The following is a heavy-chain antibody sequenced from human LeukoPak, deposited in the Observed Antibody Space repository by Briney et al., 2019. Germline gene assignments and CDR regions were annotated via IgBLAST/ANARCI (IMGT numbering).Heavy chain of an antibody. CDR2: IYISGST. CDR3: ARDPTRIAVAVWAQDPSNEDAFDI. CDR1: GDSISSGSYY. J-gene: IGHJ3*02. D-gene: IGHD6-19*01. Sequence: KPSQTLSLTCTVSGDSISSGSYYWSWIRQPAGKGLEWIGRIYISGSTYYNPSLGGRVTISVDTSKNQLSLKVTSMTAADTAVYYCARDPTRIAVAVWAQDPSNEDAFDIWGQGTMVTVSS. V-gene: IGHV4-61*02.